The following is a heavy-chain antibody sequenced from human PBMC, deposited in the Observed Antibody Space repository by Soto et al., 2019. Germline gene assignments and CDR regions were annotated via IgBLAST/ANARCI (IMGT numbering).Heavy chain of an antibody. Sequence: QVHLVESGGAMVQPGTSLRLSCTASGFTFNSLSLHWVRQRPDKGLEWVAVISFDGRVTYYADFVKGRFTVSRDNSKNTIYLQVNSLRAEDTAVYYCAREPYGDSQYFDYWGQGTLVTVSS. CDR2: ISFDGRVT. J-gene: IGHJ4*02. D-gene: IGHD2-21*02. CDR1: GFTFNSLS. CDR3: AREPYGDSQYFDY. V-gene: IGHV3-30*04.